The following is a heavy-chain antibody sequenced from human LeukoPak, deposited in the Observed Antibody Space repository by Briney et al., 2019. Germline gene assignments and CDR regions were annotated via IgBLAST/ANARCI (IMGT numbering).Heavy chain of an antibody. CDR3: AREGCSGGSCPSEFDY. V-gene: IGHV3-21*01. J-gene: IGHJ4*02. Sequence: GGSLRLSCAASGFTFSSYSMNWVRQAPGKGLEWVSSISSSSSYIYYADSVKGRFTISRDNDKNSLYLQMNSLRAEDTAVYYCAREGCSGGSCPSEFDYWGQGTLVTVSS. CDR2: ISSSSSYI. D-gene: IGHD2-15*01. CDR1: GFTFSSYS.